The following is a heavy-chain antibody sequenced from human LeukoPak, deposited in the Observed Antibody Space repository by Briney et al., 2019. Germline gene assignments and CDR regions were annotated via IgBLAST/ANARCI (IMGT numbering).Heavy chain of an antibody. CDR3: AKDTLPAAIFGANWFDP. CDR2: IRYDESKK. CDR1: GFTFSYYG. Sequence: GGSLRLSCAASGFTFSYYGMHWVRQAPGKGLEWVAFIRYDESKKFYGDSVKGRFTISRDNSKNTLYLQMNSLRAEDTAVYYCAKDTLPAAIFGANWFDPWGQGTLVTVSS. D-gene: IGHD2-2*02. J-gene: IGHJ5*02. V-gene: IGHV3-30*02.